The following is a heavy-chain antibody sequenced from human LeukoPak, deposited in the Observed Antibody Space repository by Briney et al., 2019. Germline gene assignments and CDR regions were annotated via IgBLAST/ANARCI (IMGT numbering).Heavy chain of an antibody. V-gene: IGHV3-7*03. CDR3: ARIGHDLYQTFDF. Sequence: GGSLRLSCTTSGVNFRAYWMGWVRQAPGKGLEWVANIHQHVSKENYLDSVKGRFTIYRDNAKSSIYLQMNSLRAEDTAIYYCARIGHDLYQTFDFWGNGNLITVSS. CDR1: GVNFRAYW. D-gene: IGHD2-2*01. J-gene: IGHJ4*01. CDR2: IHQHVSKE.